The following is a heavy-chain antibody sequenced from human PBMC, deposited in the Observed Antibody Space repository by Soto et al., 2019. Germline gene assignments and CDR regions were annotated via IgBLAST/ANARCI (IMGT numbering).Heavy chain of an antibody. CDR3: ARLLRYFDWPYDAFDI. CDR2: IYYSGST. D-gene: IGHD3-9*01. Sequence: QLQLQESGPGLVKPSETLSLTCTVSGGSISSSSYYWGWIRQPPGKGLEWIGSIYYSGSTYYNPSLKTRVTIAVDTSKNQFSLKLSSVTAADTAVYYCARLLRYFDWPYDAFDIWGQGTMVTVSS. V-gene: IGHV4-39*01. J-gene: IGHJ3*02. CDR1: GGSISSSSYY.